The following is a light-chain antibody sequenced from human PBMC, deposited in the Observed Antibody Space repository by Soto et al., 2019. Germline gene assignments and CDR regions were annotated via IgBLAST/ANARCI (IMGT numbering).Light chain of an antibody. CDR1: ESVNNK. CDR3: HQYNNWFPFT. J-gene: IGKJ5*01. Sequence: EVVLTQSPATLSVSPGERATLSCRASESVNNKLGWYQQKPGQAPRLLIYRASTRATGIPARFSGSGSGTEFTLTISSLQSEDSAVYYCHQYNNWFPFTFGXGTRL. CDR2: RAS. V-gene: IGKV3-15*01.